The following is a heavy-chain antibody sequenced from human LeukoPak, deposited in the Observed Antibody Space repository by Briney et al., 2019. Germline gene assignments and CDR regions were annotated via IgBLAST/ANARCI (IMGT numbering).Heavy chain of an antibody. CDR3: ASPQGITMVRGVTFAFDI. D-gene: IGHD3-10*01. CDR2: IYTSGST. V-gene: IGHV4-4*07. J-gene: IGHJ3*02. Sequence: SETLSLTCTVSGGSISSYYWSWIRQPAGKGLEWIGRIYTSGSTNYNPSLKSRVTMSVDTSKNQFSLKLSSVTAADTAVYYCASPQGITMVRGVTFAFDIWGQGTMVTVSS. CDR1: GGSISSYY.